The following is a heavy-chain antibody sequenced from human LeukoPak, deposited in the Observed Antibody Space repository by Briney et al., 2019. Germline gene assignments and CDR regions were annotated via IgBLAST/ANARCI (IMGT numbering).Heavy chain of an antibody. J-gene: IGHJ3*02. Sequence: SETLSLTCTVSGDSISSSSYYWGWIRQPPGKGLEWIGSIYYSGSTYYNPSLKSRVTISVDTSKNQFSLKLSSVTAADTAVYYCARAGRDGYNHHDAFDIWGQGTMVTVSS. D-gene: IGHD5-24*01. CDR3: ARAGRDGYNHHDAFDI. CDR2: IYYSGST. CDR1: GDSISSSSYY. V-gene: IGHV4-39*07.